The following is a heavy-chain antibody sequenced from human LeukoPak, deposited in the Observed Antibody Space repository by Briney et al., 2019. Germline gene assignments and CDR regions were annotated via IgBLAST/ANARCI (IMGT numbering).Heavy chain of an antibody. CDR3: AKDQSTYYDFWSGEFDY. V-gene: IGHV3-30*18. Sequence: GGSLRLSCAAPGFTFSSYGMHWVRQAPGKGLEWVAVISYDGSNKYYADSVKGRFTISRDNSKNTLYLQMNSLRAEDTAVYYCAKDQSTYYDFWSGEFDYWGQGTLVTVSS. J-gene: IGHJ4*02. CDR1: GFTFSSYG. CDR2: ISYDGSNK. D-gene: IGHD3-3*01.